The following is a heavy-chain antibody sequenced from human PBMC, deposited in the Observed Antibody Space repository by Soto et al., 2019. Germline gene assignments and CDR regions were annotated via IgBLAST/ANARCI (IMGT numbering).Heavy chain of an antibody. V-gene: IGHV4-39*01. Sequence: QLQLQESGPGLVKPSETLSLTCTVSGGSISSSSYYWGWIRQPPGKGLEWIGSIYYSGSTYYNPSLKSRVTISVDTSKNQFSLKLSSVTAADTAVYYCARRQRYYYGMDVWGQGTTVTVSS. J-gene: IGHJ6*02. CDR3: ARRQRYYYGMDV. CDR1: GGSISSSSYY. CDR2: IYYSGST.